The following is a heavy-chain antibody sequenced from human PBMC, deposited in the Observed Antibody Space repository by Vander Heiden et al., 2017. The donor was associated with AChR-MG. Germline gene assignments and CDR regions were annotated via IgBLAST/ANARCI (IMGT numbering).Heavy chain of an antibody. V-gene: IGHV1-69*01. CDR2: IIPIFGTA. CDR3: ASNYYDRPYNWFDP. J-gene: IGHJ5*02. CDR1: GGTFSSYA. D-gene: IGHD3-22*01. Sequence: QVQLVQSGAEVTKPGSSVKVSCKASGGTFSSYAMSWVRQAPGQGLEWMGGIIPIFGTANYAQKFQGRVTITADESTSTAYMELSSLRSEDTAVYYCASNYYDRPYNWFDPWGQGTLVTVSS.